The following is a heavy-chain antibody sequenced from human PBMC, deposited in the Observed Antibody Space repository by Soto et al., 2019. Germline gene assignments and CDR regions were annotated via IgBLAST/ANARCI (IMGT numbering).Heavy chain of an antibody. J-gene: IGHJ5*02. CDR3: ARERPILEWFQREREWFDP. V-gene: IGHV4-34*01. Sequence: PSETLSLTCAVYGGSFSGYYWSWIRQPPGKGLEWIGEINHSGSTNYNPSLKSRVTISVDTSKNQFSLKLSSVTAADTAVYYCARERPILEWFQREREWFDPWGQGTLVSVSS. CDR1: GGSFSGYY. CDR2: INHSGST. D-gene: IGHD3-3*01.